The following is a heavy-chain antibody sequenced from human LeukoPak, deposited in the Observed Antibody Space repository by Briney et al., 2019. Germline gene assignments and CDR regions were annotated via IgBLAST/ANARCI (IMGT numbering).Heavy chain of an antibody. Sequence: GESLKISCKGSGYSFTGYWIGWVRQMPGKGLEWMGIIYPGDSDTRYSPSFQGQVTISADKSISTAYLQWSSLKASDTAMYYCARPHSSGYYWGGFDYWGQGTLVTVSS. CDR3: ARPHSSGYYWGGFDY. V-gene: IGHV5-51*01. CDR1: GYSFTGYW. CDR2: IYPGDSDT. J-gene: IGHJ4*02. D-gene: IGHD3-22*01.